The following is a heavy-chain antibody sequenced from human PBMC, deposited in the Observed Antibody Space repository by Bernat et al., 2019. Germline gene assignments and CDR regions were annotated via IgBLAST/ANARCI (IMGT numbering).Heavy chain of an antibody. Sequence: QVQLVESGGVVVQPGGSLGLSCAASGFRFSDYAMHWVRQAPGKGLEWVAVIVSQGGNKYYADSVKGRFTISRDNSKNTVYLKMNNLRPEDTAVCDWARNWDSIDFWGQGTLVTVSS. CDR2: IVSQGGNK. V-gene: IGHV3-30-3*01. CDR3: ARNWDSIDF. D-gene: IGHD1-26*01. J-gene: IGHJ4*02. CDR1: GFRFSDYA.